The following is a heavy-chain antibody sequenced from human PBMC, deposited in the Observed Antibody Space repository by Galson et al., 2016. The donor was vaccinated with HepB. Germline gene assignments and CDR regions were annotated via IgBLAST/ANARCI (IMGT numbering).Heavy chain of an antibody. CDR1: GFTFSRCA. CDR3: AIDSDSSDCYGGDY. J-gene: IGHJ4*02. V-gene: IGHV3-23*01. Sequence: SLRLSCAASGFTFSRCAMNWVRQAPGKGLEWVSTIGVSDTTHYADSVKGRFAIYRDNSKSTVFLQMNGLRAEDTAVYHCAIDSDSSDCYGGDYWGRGTLVTVSS. CDR2: IGVSDTT. D-gene: IGHD3-22*01.